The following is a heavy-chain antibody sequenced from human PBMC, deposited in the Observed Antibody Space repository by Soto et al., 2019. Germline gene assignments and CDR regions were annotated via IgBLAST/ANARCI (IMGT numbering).Heavy chain of an antibody. V-gene: IGHV3-23*01. J-gene: IGHJ4*02. Sequence: GGSLRLSCAASGFTFSSYAMSWVRQAPGKGLEWVSAISGSGGSTYYADSVKGRFTISVDKSISTAFLQWSSLKASDTAMYYCARQREYSYDNSGYFYSDYWGQGTLVTVSS. CDR3: ARQREYSYDNSGYFYSDY. CDR2: ISGSGGST. D-gene: IGHD3-22*01. CDR1: GFTFSSYA.